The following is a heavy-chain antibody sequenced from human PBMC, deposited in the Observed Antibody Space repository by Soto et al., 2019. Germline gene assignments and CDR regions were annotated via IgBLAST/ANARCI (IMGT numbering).Heavy chain of an antibody. CDR2: ITHGIGIT. Sequence: QVHLVQSGAEVKRPGSSVRVSCRASGGTFYPYAFTWVRQAPGQGLEWMGGITHGIGITKYAQKFHGRVQFSADESTSTAYMALSKLRSDDTAVYYGARDVSFMTSVFGFWGQGTLITVSS. D-gene: IGHD2-2*01. J-gene: IGHJ4*02. CDR1: GGTFYPYA. V-gene: IGHV1-69*01. CDR3: ARDVSFMTSVFGF.